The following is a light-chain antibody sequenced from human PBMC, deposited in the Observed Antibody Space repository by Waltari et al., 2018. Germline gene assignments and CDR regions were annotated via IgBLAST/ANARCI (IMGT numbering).Light chain of an antibody. J-gene: IGLJ3*02. CDR1: SGHSNYA. CDR3: HACGTGWG. Sequence: QLVLTQSPSASASLGASVKLTCTLSSGHSNYAIAWHQQQPGKGPRFLMKINRDGIHNQGDGIPDRFSGSTSGAERYLTISSLQSEDAAAYYCHACGTGWGFGGGTKLTVL. CDR2: INRDGIH. V-gene: IGLV4-69*01.